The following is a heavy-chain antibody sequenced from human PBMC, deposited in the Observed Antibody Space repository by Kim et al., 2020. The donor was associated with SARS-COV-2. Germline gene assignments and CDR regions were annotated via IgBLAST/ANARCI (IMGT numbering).Heavy chain of an antibody. CDR2: IYYSGST. J-gene: IGHJ4*02. V-gene: IGHV4-59*01. CDR1: GGSISSYY. D-gene: IGHD3-10*01. Sequence: SETLSLTCTVSGGSISSYYWSWIRQPPGKGLEWIGYIYYSGSTNYNPSLKSRVTISVDTSKNQFSLKLSSVTAADTAVYYCARGVDYGSDFDYLGQGSLGTVSP. CDR3: ARGVDYGSDFDY.